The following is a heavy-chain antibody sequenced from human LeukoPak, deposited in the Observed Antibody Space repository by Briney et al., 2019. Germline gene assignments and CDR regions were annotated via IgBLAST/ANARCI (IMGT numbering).Heavy chain of an antibody. V-gene: IGHV4-59*12. CDR1: GGSMSSSY. D-gene: IGHD2/OR15-2a*01. CDR2: IYSSGST. J-gene: IGHJ4*02. Sequence: SETLSLTCVVSGGSMSSSYRTWIRQPAGKGLAWIGCIYSSGSTTYNPSLKSRVTISVDTSKNQFSLKLISVTAADTAVYYCARRNQPTLYYFDCWGQGILVTVSS. CDR3: ARRNQPTLYYFDC.